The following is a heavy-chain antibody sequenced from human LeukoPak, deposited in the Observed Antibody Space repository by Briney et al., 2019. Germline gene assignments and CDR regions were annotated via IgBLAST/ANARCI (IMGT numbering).Heavy chain of an antibody. CDR3: ARGVFVMGSGWPSYYFDY. CDR2: INHSGST. D-gene: IGHD6-19*01. V-gene: IGHV4-34*01. CDR1: GGSFGGYY. J-gene: IGHJ4*02. Sequence: SETLSLTCAVYGGSFGGYYWSWIRQPPGKGLEWIGEINHSGSTNYNPSLKSRVTISVDTSKNQFSLKLSSVTAADTAVYYCARGVFVMGSGWPSYYFDYWGQGTLVTVSS.